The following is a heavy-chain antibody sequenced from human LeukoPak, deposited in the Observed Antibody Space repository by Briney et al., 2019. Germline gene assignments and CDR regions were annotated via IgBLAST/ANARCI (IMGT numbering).Heavy chain of an antibody. D-gene: IGHD6-13*01. V-gene: IGHV4-39*07. CDR1: GGSISNTIYY. J-gene: IGHJ4*02. CDR2: IFYSGST. Sequence: SETLSLTCTVSGGSISNTIYYWGWIRQPPGKGLQWIGSIFYSGSTYYNPSLRSRVTISVDTSKNQFSLKANSVTTADTAVYYCAREGRGQQLTPIDYWGPGALVTVSS. CDR3: AREGRGQQLTPIDY.